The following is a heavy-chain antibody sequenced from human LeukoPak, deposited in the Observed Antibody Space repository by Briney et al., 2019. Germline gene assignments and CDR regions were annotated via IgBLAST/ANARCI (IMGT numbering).Heavy chain of an antibody. CDR2: ISGSGGST. CDR1: GFTFSSYA. J-gene: IGHJ4*02. V-gene: IGHV3-23*01. CDR3: AKGRTMIVVVIDY. D-gene: IGHD3-22*01. Sequence: RSGGSLRLSCAASGFTFSSYAMSWVRQAPGKGLEWVSAISGSGGSTYYADSVKGRFTISRDNSKNTLYLQMNSLRAEDTAVYYCAKGRTMIVVVIDYWGQGTLVTVSS.